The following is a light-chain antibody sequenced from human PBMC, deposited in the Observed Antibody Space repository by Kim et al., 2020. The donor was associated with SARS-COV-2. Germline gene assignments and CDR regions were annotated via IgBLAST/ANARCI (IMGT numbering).Light chain of an antibody. Sequence: PGDRAALSCRASQSVHSNLAWYQQKPGQAPRLLFFGASTRATGIPARFSGSGSGTEFTLTISSLQSEDSAVYYCQQYDNWPPRWTFGQGTKVDIK. J-gene: IGKJ1*01. CDR2: GAS. CDR3: QQYDNWPPRWT. CDR1: QSVHSN. V-gene: IGKV3-15*01.